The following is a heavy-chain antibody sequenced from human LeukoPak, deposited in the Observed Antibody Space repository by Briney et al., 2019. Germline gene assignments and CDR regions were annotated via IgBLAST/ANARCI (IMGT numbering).Heavy chain of an antibody. J-gene: IGHJ4*02. Sequence: PVRSLRLSCAASGFTFSSYGMHWVRQAPGKGLEWVAVISYDGSNKYCADSVKGRFTISRDNSKNTLYLQMNSLRAEDTAVYYCARDWASSGSNQVDYWGQGTLVTVSS. CDR3: ARDWASSGSNQVDY. CDR1: GFTFSSYG. V-gene: IGHV3-30*03. CDR2: ISYDGSNK. D-gene: IGHD3-22*01.